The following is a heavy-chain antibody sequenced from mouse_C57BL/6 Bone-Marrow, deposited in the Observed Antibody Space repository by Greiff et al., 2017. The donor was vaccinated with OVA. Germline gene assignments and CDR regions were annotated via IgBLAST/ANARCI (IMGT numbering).Heavy chain of an antibody. V-gene: IGHV1-54*01. Sequence: QVQLKQSGAELVRPGTSVKVSCKASGYAFTNYLIEWVKQRPGQGLEWIGVINPGSGGTNYNEKFKGKAILTADKSSSTAYMKLSSLTSEDSAVYFCARDYDNYGHFDYWGKGTTLTVSS. CDR3: ARDYDNYGHFDY. J-gene: IGHJ2*01. CDR1: GYAFTNYL. CDR2: INPGSGGT. D-gene: IGHD2-1*01.